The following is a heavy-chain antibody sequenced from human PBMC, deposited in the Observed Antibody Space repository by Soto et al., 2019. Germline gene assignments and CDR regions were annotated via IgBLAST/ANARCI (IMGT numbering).Heavy chain of an antibody. Sequence: SETLSLTCTVSGGSISSGDYYWSWIRQPPGKGLEWIGYIYYSGSTYYNPSLKSRVTISVDTSKNQFSLKLSSVTAADTAVYYCARDTGATYYYSSGSYYNRWNWFDPWGQGTLVTVSS. D-gene: IGHD3-10*01. CDR1: GGSISSGDYY. CDR2: IYYSGST. CDR3: ARDTGATYYYSSGSYYNRWNWFDP. J-gene: IGHJ5*02. V-gene: IGHV4-30-4*01.